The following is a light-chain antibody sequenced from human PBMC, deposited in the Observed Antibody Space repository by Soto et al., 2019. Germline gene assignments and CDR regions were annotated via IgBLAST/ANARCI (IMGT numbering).Light chain of an antibody. CDR1: QNIHNN. CDR2: GTS. J-gene: IGKJ4*01. CDR3: HQYDDWSLT. Sequence: EIVMTLSPATLSVSPGERATLSCRASQNIHNNLAWFQQKPGQAPTFLIYGTSTRATGIPARFSGSGSGTEFTLTISSLQSEDFAVYYCHQYDDWSLTFGGGTKVDIK. V-gene: IGKV3-15*01.